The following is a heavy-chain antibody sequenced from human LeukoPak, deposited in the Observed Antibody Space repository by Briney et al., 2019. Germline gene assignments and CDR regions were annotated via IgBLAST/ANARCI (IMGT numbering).Heavy chain of an antibody. CDR2: IYYSGST. J-gene: IGHJ4*02. V-gene: IGHV4-59*08. Sequence: SETLSLTCTVSGGSISSYYWSWIRQPPGKGLEWIGYIYYSGSTNYNPSLKSRVTISVDTSKNQFSLKLSSVTAADTAVYYCARQSAYYYDSSMFDYWGQGALVTVSS. CDR1: GGSISSYY. D-gene: IGHD3-22*01. CDR3: ARQSAYYYDSSMFDY.